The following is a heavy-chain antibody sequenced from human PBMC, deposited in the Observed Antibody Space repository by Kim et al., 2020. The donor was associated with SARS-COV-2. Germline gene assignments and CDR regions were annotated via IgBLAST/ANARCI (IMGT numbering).Heavy chain of an antibody. CDR1: GFTFDDYA. V-gene: IGHV3-9*01. D-gene: IGHD4-17*01. CDR3: AKDKRGGLHDYGGYDY. CDR2: ISWNSGSI. J-gene: IGHJ4*02. Sequence: GGSLRLSCAASGFTFDDYAMHWVRQAPGKGLEWVSGISWNSGSIGYADSVKGRFTISRDNAKNSLYLQMNSLRAEDTALYYCAKDKRGGLHDYGGYDYWGQGTLVTVSS.